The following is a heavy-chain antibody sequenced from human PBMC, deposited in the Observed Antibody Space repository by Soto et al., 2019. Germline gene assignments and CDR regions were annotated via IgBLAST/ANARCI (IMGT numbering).Heavy chain of an antibody. CDR3: ARGRRYPDY. D-gene: IGHD2-2*02. CDR2: TYHSGST. Sequence: ASETLSLTCAVSGGSISSGGYSWSWIRQPPGKGLEWIGYTYHSGSTYYNPSLKSRVTISVDRSKNQFSLKLSSVTAADTAVYYCARGRRYPDYWGQGTLVTVSS. V-gene: IGHV4-30-2*01. J-gene: IGHJ4*02. CDR1: GGSISSGGYS.